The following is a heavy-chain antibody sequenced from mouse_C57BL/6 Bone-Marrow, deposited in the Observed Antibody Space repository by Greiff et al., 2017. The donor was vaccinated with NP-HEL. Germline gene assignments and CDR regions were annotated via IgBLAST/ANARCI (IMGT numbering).Heavy chain of an antibody. J-gene: IGHJ3*01. D-gene: IGHD1-1*02. CDR1: GYTFTSYW. CDR2: IYPGSGST. Sequence: VQLQQPGAELVKPGASVTMSCKASGYTFTSYWITWVKQRPGQGLEWIGDIYPGSGSTNYNEKFKSKATLTVDTSSSTAYMQLSSLTSEDSAVYYCARWAMGVAWFAYWGQGTLVTVSA. V-gene: IGHV1-55*01. CDR3: ARWAMGVAWFAY.